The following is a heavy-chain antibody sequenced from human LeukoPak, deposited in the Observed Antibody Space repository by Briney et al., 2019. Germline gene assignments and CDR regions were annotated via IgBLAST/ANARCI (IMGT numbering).Heavy chain of an antibody. Sequence: ASVTVSCTASGYTFTGYYMHWVRQAPGQGLEWMGRINPNSGGTNYAQKFQGRVTMTRDTSISTAYMELSRLRSDDTAVYYCARDLTTMVRGGGWFDPWGQGTLVTVSS. V-gene: IGHV1-2*06. CDR1: GYTFTGYY. CDR2: INPNSGGT. CDR3: ARDLTTMVRGGGWFDP. J-gene: IGHJ5*02. D-gene: IGHD3-10*01.